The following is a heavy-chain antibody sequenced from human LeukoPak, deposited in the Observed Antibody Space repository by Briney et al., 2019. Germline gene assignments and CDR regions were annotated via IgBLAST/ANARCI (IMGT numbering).Heavy chain of an antibody. Sequence: SETLSLTCAVYGGSFSGYYWSWIRQPPGKGLEWIGEINHSGSTNYNPSLKSRVTISVDTSKNQFSLKLSSVTAADTAVYYCARAYPSDYGGNRGEFDYWGQGTLVTVSS. CDR1: GGSFSGYY. D-gene: IGHD4-23*01. J-gene: IGHJ4*02. CDR2: INHSGST. V-gene: IGHV4-34*01. CDR3: ARAYPSDYGGNRGEFDY.